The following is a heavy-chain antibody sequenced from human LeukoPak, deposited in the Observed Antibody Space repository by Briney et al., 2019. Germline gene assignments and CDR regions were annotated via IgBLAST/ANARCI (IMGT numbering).Heavy chain of an antibody. V-gene: IGHV4-34*01. CDR2: INHSGST. CDR3: ASQGHHGKIVGTTLSYFYMDV. J-gene: IGHJ6*03. CDR1: GGSISSYY. Sequence: SETLSLTCTVSGGSISSYYWSWIRQPPGKGLEWIGEINHSGSTNYNPSLKSRVTISVDTSKNQFSLKLSSVTAADTAFYYCASQGHHGKIVGTTLSYFYMDVWGKGTTVTVSS. D-gene: IGHD1-26*01.